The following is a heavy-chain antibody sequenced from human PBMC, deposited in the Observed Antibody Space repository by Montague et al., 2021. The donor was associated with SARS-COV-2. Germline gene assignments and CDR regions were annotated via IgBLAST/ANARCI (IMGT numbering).Heavy chain of an antibody. CDR1: GGSFSGYY. CDR2: INHSGST. Sequence: SETLSLTCAVYGGSFSGYYWSWVRQAPVKGLEWIGKINHSGSTXXXPSXXXRVSMSVDTSKNQFSLKMSSVTAADTAVFYCARSREEFTSIAVIITGGMHYFDSWGQGTLVTVSS. J-gene: IGHJ4*02. V-gene: IGHV4-34*01. CDR3: ARSREEFTSIAVIITGGMHYFDS. D-gene: IGHD3-22*01.